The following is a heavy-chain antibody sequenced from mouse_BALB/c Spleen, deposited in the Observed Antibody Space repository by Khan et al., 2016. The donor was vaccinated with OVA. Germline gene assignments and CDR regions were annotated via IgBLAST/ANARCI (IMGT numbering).Heavy chain of an antibody. CDR3: WILL. Sequence: EVELVESGGGIVQPGGSLKRSCAASRFTISSYGMSSVRQTPDKRLELVATIDSNGGSTDYPDSVKRRFTISRDDSKSSFYLQMNNLRAEDTGIYYCWILLWGQGTTLTVSS. V-gene: IGHV5-6-3*01. CDR2: IDSNGGST. CDR1: RFTISSYG. J-gene: IGHJ2*01.